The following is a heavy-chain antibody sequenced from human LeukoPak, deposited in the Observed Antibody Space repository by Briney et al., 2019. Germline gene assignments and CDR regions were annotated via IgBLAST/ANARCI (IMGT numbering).Heavy chain of an antibody. CDR2: TYYRSKWYN. D-gene: IGHD3-22*01. Sequence: SQTLSLTCAISGDSVSSNSAAWNWIRQSPSRGLEWLGRTYYRSKWYNDYAVSVKSRITINPDTSKNQFSLQLNSVTPEDTAVYYCARGGVDSSGYTSYYYYYYMDVWGKGTTVTVSS. CDR3: ARGGVDSSGYTSYYYYYYMDV. CDR1: GDSVSSNSAA. V-gene: IGHV6-1*01. J-gene: IGHJ6*03.